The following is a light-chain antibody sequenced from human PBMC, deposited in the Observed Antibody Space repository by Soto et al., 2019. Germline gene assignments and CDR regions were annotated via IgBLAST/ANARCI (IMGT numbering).Light chain of an antibody. Sequence: IVLTQSPATLSLSPWERATLSCRASQSVKTFLLWYQHRPGQAPRVLIYDASHRATGIPARFSGSGSGTDFTLTISSLEPEDFAVYYCQQRSNWPPFTFGQGTRLEIK. CDR2: DAS. V-gene: IGKV3-11*01. CDR1: QSVKTF. J-gene: IGKJ5*01. CDR3: QQRSNWPPFT.